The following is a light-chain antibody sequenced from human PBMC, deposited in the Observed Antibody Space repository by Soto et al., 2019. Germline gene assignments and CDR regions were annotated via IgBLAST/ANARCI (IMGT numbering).Light chain of an antibody. CDR3: QQYKNWPRRT. J-gene: IGKJ1*01. Sequence: APLSLATGERVALSSWASQSVSRNLAWYQQKPGQAPRLLIYGATARAHGIQARFRGSASGPLFTLTSGRVQPQAFAVDYCQQYKNWPRRTLALGTKVDIK. CDR2: GAT. V-gene: IGKV3-15*01. CDR1: QSVSRN.